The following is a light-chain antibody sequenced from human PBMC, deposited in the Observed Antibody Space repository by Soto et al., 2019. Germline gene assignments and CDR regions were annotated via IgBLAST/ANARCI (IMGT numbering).Light chain of an antibody. V-gene: IGKV1-39*01. CDR3: QQSYSAPIT. Sequence: DIQMTQSPSSRSASVGDIVIITCRASQSISNYLNWYQQKPGKAPKLLIFAASSLQSGVPSRYSGSGSGTNFTLTISSLQPEDFAAYYCQQSYSAPITFGQGTRLEIK. CDR2: AAS. CDR1: QSISNY. J-gene: IGKJ5*01.